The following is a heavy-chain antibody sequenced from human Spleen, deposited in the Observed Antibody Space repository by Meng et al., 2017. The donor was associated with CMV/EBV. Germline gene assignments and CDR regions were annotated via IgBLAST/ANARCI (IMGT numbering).Heavy chain of an antibody. CDR3: AKVLGVRGARYFDY. CDR2: ISGSGGST. CDR1: GFTLSGYA. Sequence: AGFTLSGYAMGWVRQAPGKGMEWVSAISGSGGSTYYADSVKGRFTISRDNSKNTLYLQMNSLRAEDTAVYYCAKVLGVRGARYFDYWGQGTLVTVSS. J-gene: IGHJ4*02. D-gene: IGHD3-10*01. V-gene: IGHV3-23*01.